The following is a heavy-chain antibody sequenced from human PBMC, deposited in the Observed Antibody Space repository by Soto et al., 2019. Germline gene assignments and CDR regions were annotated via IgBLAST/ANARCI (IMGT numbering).Heavy chain of an antibody. V-gene: IGHV4-39*02. J-gene: IGHJ6*02. CDR2: IYYSGST. Sequence: PSETLSLTCTVSGGSISSSSYYWGWIRQPPGKGLEWIGSIYYSGSTYYNPSLKSRVTISVDTSKNQFSLKLSSVTAADTAVYYCARDDTAMVTPYYYYGMDVWGQGTTVT. CDR1: GGSISSSSYY. CDR3: ARDDTAMVTPYYYYGMDV. D-gene: IGHD5-18*01.